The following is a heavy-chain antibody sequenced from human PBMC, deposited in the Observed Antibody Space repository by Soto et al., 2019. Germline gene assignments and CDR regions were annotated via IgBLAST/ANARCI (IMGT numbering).Heavy chain of an antibody. CDR1: GGSISGSY. D-gene: IGHD6-19*01. J-gene: IGHJ4*02. V-gene: IGHV4-59*01. Sequence: SETLSLTCSVSGGSISGSYWSWIRQSPGKGLVWLGYVYYTGSTNYSPSLRSRVSISVDTSKNEFSLRLSSVTAADTAVYFCARSVAVPGAHIDYWGQGTQVTVSS. CDR2: VYYTGST. CDR3: ARSVAVPGAHIDY.